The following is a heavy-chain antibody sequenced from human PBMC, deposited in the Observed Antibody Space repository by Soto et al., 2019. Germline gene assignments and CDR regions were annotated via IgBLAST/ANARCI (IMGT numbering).Heavy chain of an antibody. CDR1: GGSFSGYY. V-gene: IGHV4-34*01. D-gene: IGHD3-22*01. CDR2: INHSGST. J-gene: IGHJ4*02. Sequence: QVQLQQWGAGLLKPSETLSLTCAVYGGSFSGYYWSWIRQPPGKGLEWIGEINHSGSTNYNPSLKSRVTISVDTSKNRFSLKLSSVNAADTAVYYCARDYYDSSGRPTIDYWGQGTLVTVSS. CDR3: ARDYYDSSGRPTIDY.